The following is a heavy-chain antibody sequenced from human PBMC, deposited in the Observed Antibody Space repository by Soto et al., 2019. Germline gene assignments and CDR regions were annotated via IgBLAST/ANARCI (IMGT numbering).Heavy chain of an antibody. J-gene: IGHJ4*02. CDR3: ARVQAVTTLKFDY. Sequence: SETLSLTCAVYGGSFSGYYWSWVRQPPGKGLEWIGEINHSGSTNYNPPLESRVTISVDTSKNQFSLKLTTVTAADTAVYYCARVQAVTTLKFDYWGQGTLVTVSS. CDR1: GGSFSGYY. D-gene: IGHD4-17*01. CDR2: INHSGST. V-gene: IGHV4-34*01.